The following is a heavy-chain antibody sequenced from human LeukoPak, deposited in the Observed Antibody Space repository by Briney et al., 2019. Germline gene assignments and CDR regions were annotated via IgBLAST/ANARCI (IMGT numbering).Heavy chain of an antibody. J-gene: IGHJ6*02. V-gene: IGHV3-15*05. Sequence: SGGSLRLSCALSGLTFSDAWMTWVRQAPGKGLEWVGRTRGKSAGGATDYGAPMKGRFTISRDESRNSIYLHLNSLKTEDTGVYYCGWECLGGIHVWGQGTTVTVSS. CDR2: TRGKSAGGAT. CDR3: GWECLGGIHV. CDR1: GLTFSDAW. D-gene: IGHD1-14*01.